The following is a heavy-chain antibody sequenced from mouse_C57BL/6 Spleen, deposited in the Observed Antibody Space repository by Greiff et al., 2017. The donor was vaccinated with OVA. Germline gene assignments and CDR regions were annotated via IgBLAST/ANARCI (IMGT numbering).Heavy chain of an antibody. J-gene: IGHJ4*01. V-gene: IGHV1-82*01. CDR2: IYPGDGDT. CDR1: GYAFSSSW. CDR3: ARRYYEVLYYAMDY. Sequence: QVQLQQSGPELVKPGASVKISCKASGYAFSSSWMNWVKQRPGKGLEWIGRIYPGDGDTNYNGKFKGKATLTADKSSSTAYMQLSSLTSEDSAVYFSARRYYEVLYYAMDYWGQGTSVTVSS. D-gene: IGHD1-1*01.